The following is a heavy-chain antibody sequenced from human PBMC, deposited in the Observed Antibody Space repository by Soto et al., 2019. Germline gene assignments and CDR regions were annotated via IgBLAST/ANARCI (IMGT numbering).Heavy chain of an antibody. CDR1: GGTFSSYT. CDR3: ARSTGYSSGWYWFDP. CDR2: IIPILGIA. J-gene: IGHJ5*02. D-gene: IGHD6-19*01. Sequence: GASVKVSCKASGGTFSSYTISWVRQAPGQGLEWMGRIIPILGIANYAQKFQGRVTITADKSTSTAYMELSSLRSEDTAVYYCARSTGYSSGWYWFDPWGQGTLVTVSS. V-gene: IGHV1-69*02.